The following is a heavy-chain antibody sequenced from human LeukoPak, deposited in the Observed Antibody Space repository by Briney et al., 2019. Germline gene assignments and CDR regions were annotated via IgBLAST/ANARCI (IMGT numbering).Heavy chain of an antibody. Sequence: SETLSLTCAVYGGSFSGYYWSWIRQPPGKGLEWIGEINHSGSANYNPSLKSRVTISVDTSKNQFSLKLSSVTAADTAVYYCARMRYCSSTSSCPWGQGTLVTVSS. CDR1: GGSFSGYY. J-gene: IGHJ5*02. CDR3: ARMRYCSSTSSCP. D-gene: IGHD2-2*01. CDR2: INHSGSA. V-gene: IGHV4-34*01.